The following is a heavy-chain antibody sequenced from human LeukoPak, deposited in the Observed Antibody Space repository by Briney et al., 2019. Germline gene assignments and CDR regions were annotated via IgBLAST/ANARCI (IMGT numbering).Heavy chain of an antibody. Sequence: GGSLRLSCAASGFTFSTFAMHWVRQAPGKQLEYVSAICSNGGCTYYANSVKGRFTISRDNSKNTLYLQMGSLRAEDMAVYYCARWGYYSNYDYWGQGTQVTVSS. CDR3: ARWGYYSNYDY. J-gene: IGHJ4*02. CDR1: GFTFSTFA. D-gene: IGHD4-11*01. CDR2: ICSNGGCT. V-gene: IGHV3-64*01.